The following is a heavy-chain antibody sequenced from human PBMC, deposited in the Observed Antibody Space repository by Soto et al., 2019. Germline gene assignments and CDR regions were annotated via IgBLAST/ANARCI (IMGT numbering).Heavy chain of an antibody. CDR2: ISANSGNT. Sequence: ASVKVSCKAFGFIFNNYAISWVRQAPGQGLEWMGWISANSGNTNYAQKLQGRVTMTTDTSASTAYMELRSLRSDDTAVYYCATAGNYDSSGRDFWGQGTLVTVSS. V-gene: IGHV1-18*04. J-gene: IGHJ4*02. CDR3: ATAGNYDSSGRDF. D-gene: IGHD3-22*01. CDR1: GFIFNNYA.